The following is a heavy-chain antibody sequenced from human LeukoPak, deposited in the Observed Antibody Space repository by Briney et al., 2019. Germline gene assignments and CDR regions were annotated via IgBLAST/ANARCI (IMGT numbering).Heavy chain of an antibody. CDR1: GGSISNYY. CDR2: IYYSGTT. V-gene: IGHV4-59*08. Sequence: PSETLSLTCTVSGGSISNYYWSWIRQPPGKGLEWIGYIYYSGTTNYNPSLKSRVTISVDTSKNQFSLKLRSVTAADTAVYYCAIGYCSGGNCPLYYWGQGTLVTVSS. D-gene: IGHD2-15*01. CDR3: AIGYCSGGNCPLYY. J-gene: IGHJ4*02.